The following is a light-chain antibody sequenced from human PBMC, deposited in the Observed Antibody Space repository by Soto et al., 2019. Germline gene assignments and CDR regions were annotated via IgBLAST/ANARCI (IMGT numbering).Light chain of an antibody. CDR3: AAWDDSLNGRYV. CDR1: SSNIGSKT. J-gene: IGLJ1*01. V-gene: IGLV1-44*01. Sequence: QSVLTQPPSASGTPGQRGTISCSGSSSNIGSKTVNRYQQLPGTAPKLLIYSNNHRPSGVPDRFSGSKSGTSASLAISGLQSEDEADYYCAAWDDSLNGRYVFGTGTKVTVL. CDR2: SNN.